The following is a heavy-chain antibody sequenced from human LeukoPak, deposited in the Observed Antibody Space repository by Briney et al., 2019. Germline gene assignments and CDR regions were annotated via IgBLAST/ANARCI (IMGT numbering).Heavy chain of an antibody. Sequence: PSETLSLTCTASDGSINSDFWTWIRQPPGKGLEWIGYIRYSGRTSYNPSLKSRVTISIDTSKNLFSLKLRSVTTADTAIYYCARIPDVSSWPFDYWGQGTLVTVSS. CDR2: IRYSGRT. CDR1: DGSINSDF. CDR3: ARIPDVSSWPFDY. V-gene: IGHV4-59*01. J-gene: IGHJ4*02. D-gene: IGHD6-13*01.